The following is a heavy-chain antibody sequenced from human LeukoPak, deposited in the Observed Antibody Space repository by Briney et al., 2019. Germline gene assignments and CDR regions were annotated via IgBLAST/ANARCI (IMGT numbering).Heavy chain of an antibody. CDR1: GGSISSSSYY. J-gene: IGHJ6*03. D-gene: IGHD4-11*01. Sequence: SETLSLTCTVSGGSISSSSYYWGWIRQPPGKGLEWIGSIYYTVSTFYNPSLKSRVTISVDTSKNQFSLELSSVTAADTAVYYCVQIYSNYYYYMDVWGQGTTVTVSS. CDR2: IYYTVST. V-gene: IGHV4-39*01. CDR3: VQIYSNYYYYMDV.